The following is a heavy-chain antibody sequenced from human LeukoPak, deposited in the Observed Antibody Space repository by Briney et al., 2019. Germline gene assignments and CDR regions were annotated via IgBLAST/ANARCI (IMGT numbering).Heavy chain of an antibody. V-gene: IGHV4-61*01. Sequence: SETLSLTCTVSGGPLSSGSYYWSWIRQPPGKGLEGIGYIYYSGSTNYNPSLKSRVTISVDTSKNQFSLKLSSVTAADTAVYYCARGGAVPAANTGYGMDVWGQGTTVTVSS. J-gene: IGHJ6*02. D-gene: IGHD2-2*01. CDR1: GGPLSSGSYY. CDR2: IYYSGST. CDR3: ARGGAVPAANTGYGMDV.